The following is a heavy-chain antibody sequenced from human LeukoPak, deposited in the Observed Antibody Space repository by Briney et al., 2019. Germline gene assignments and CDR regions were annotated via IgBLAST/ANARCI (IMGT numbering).Heavy chain of an antibody. Sequence: GGSLRLSCAASGFTFSSYSMNWVRQAPGKGLEWVAFIRYDGSNKYYADSVKGRFTISRDNSKNTLYLQMNSLRAEDTAVYYCAKKGELNYYYMDVWGKGTTVTVSS. CDR1: GFTFSSYS. D-gene: IGHD3-16*01. J-gene: IGHJ6*03. V-gene: IGHV3-30*02. CDR2: IRYDGSNK. CDR3: AKKGELNYYYMDV.